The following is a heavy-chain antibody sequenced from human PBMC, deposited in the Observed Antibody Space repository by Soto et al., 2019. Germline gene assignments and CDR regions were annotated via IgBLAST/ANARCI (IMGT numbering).Heavy chain of an antibody. CDR3: ARDRLIAVTGLLHY. CDR2: ISAYNGKT. J-gene: IGHJ4*02. D-gene: IGHD6-19*01. CDR1: GYPFTSYG. Sequence: QVQRVQSGAEVKKPGASVKVSCKTSGYPFTSYGINWVRQAPGQGPEWMGWISAYNGKTSYTQKFQGRVTMTTDTSTSTAYMELRSLRSDDTAVYYCARDRLIAVTGLLHYWGQGTLVTVSS. V-gene: IGHV1-18*01.